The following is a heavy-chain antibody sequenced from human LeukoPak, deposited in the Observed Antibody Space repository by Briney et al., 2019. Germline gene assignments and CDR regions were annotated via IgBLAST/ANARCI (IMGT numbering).Heavy chain of an antibody. Sequence: GGSLRLSCAASGFTFSSYSMNWVRQAPGKGLEWVSSISSSSSYIYYADSVKGRFTISRDNAKNSLYLQMNSLRAEDTAVYYCAIVHSSLYAFDIWGQGTMVTVSS. J-gene: IGHJ3*02. V-gene: IGHV3-21*01. CDR3: AIVHSSLYAFDI. CDR2: ISSSSSYI. CDR1: GFTFSSYS. D-gene: IGHD6-6*01.